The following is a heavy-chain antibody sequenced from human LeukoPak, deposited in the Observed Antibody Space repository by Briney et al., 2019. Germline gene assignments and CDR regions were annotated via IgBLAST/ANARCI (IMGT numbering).Heavy chain of an antibody. J-gene: IGHJ4*02. V-gene: IGHV3-30*03. CDR1: GFTFSSYG. D-gene: IGHD3-9*01. Sequence: PGGSLRLSCAASGFTFSSYGMHWVRQAPGKGLKWVAVISYDGSNKYYADSVKGRFTISRDNSKNTLYLQMNSLRAEDTAVYYCATTVDWRGDYWGQGTLVTVSS. CDR3: ATTVDWRGDY. CDR2: ISYDGSNK.